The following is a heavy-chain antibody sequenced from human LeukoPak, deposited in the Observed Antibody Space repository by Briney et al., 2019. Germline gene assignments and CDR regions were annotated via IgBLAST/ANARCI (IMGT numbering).Heavy chain of an antibody. CDR3: AKGRMSAYYFDY. Sequence: PGGSLRLSCAASGFSVNTNYMTWVRQAPGKGLEWVSVLYSGGGAYYADSVKDRFTISRDYSQNTLLLQMNSLRAEDTAVYYCAKGRMSAYYFDYWGQGTLVTVSS. D-gene: IGHD2-15*01. CDR1: GFSVNTNY. CDR2: LYSGGGA. V-gene: IGHV3-66*01. J-gene: IGHJ4*02.